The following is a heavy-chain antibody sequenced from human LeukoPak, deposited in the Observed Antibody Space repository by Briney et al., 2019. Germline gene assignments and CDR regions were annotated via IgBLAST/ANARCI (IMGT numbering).Heavy chain of an antibody. CDR3: AKEFSLSYDFWSGSAPDY. J-gene: IGHJ4*02. CDR2: IGDTGRAK. Sequence: GRSLRLSCAASGFTFSRHGMHWVRQAPGKGLEWVAVIGDTGRAKYYADSVKGRFTISRDNSKNTLYLQMNSLRAEDTAVYYCAKEFSLSYDFWSGSAPDYWGQGTLVTVSS. CDR1: GFTFSRHG. V-gene: IGHV3-30*18. D-gene: IGHD3-3*01.